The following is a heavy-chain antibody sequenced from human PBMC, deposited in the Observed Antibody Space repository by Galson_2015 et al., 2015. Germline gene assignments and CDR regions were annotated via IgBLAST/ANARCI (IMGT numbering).Heavy chain of an antibody. J-gene: IGHJ4*02. Sequence: AASGFTFSNYDMHWVRQPTGKGREWVSSIGTGGDPYYPGSVKGRFTISRENAKNSLYLQMNSLRAGDTAVYYCAKENFGGAIDYWGRGTLVTVSS. CDR3: AKENFGGAIDY. V-gene: IGHV3-13*05. CDR1: GFTFSNYD. CDR2: IGTGGDP. D-gene: IGHD3-16*01.